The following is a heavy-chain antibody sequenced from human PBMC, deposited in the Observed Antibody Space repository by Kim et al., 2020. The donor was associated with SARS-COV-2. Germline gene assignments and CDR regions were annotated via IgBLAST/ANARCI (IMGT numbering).Heavy chain of an antibody. CDR3: ASITMVRGAPFDY. J-gene: IGHJ4*02. CDR1: GGSFSGYY. V-gene: IGHV4-34*01. Sequence: SETLSLTCAVYGGSFSGYYWSWIRQPPGKGLEWIGEINHSGSTNYNPSLKSRVTISVDTSKNQFSLKLSSVTAADTAVYYCASITMVRGAPFDYWGQGTLVTVSS. CDR2: INHSGST. D-gene: IGHD3-10*01.